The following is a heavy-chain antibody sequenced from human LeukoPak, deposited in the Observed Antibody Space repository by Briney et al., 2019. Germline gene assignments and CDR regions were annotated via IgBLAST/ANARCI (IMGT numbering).Heavy chain of an antibody. CDR3: SAVACVVDAFDI. V-gene: IGHV3-30*02. CDR2: ISYDGSNK. CDR1: GFTFSNYG. D-gene: IGHD4-23*01. Sequence: GGSLRLSCAASGFTFSNYGMHWVRQAPGKGLEWVTFISYDGSNKYYTDSVKGRFTISRDNSKNTLYMQMNGLRPVDKAVYYCSAVACVVDAFDIWGQGTMVTVCS. J-gene: IGHJ3*02.